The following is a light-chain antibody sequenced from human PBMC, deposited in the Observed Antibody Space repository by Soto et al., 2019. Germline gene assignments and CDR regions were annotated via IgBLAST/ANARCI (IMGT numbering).Light chain of an antibody. CDR1: SSDIGGYNY. CDR2: EVS. V-gene: IGLV2-14*01. CDR3: SSYTSSGIDYV. Sequence: QSALTQPASVSGSPGQSITISCTGTSSDIGGYNYVSWYQQHPGKAPKLMIYEVSNRPSGVSNRFSGSKSGNTASLTISGLQAEDEADYYCSSYTSSGIDYVFGTGTKVTVL. J-gene: IGLJ1*01.